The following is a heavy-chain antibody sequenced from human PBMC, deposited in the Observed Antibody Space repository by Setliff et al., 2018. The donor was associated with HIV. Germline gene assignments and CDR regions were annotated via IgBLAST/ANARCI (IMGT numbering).Heavy chain of an antibody. CDR2: IYNSGRT. CDR3: AHRVTDPVPYYDSSGYFDY. J-gene: IGHJ4*02. Sequence: PSETLSLTCTVSGVSISSHYWSWIRQPPGKGLEWIGYIYNSGRTNYNPSLTSRVTISVDTYKNQFSLKLSSVTAVDSATYYCAHRVTDPVPYYDSSGYFDYWGRGTLVTVSS. V-gene: IGHV4-59*11. D-gene: IGHD3-22*01. CDR1: GVSISSHY.